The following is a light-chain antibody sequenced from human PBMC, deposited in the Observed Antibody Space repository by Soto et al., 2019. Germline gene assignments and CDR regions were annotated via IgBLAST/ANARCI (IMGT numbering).Light chain of an antibody. CDR2: GAS. CDR3: QQYGNQPQT. V-gene: IGKV3-20*01. J-gene: IGKJ1*01. CDR1: QTVLSSY. Sequence: EIVLTQSPGTLSLSPGEAVTLSCRASQTVLSSYVAWYQQKPGQPPRLLIYGASSRATGIPDRFSGSGSGTDFTLTISRREPQYFGGYNCQQYGNQPQTFGQGTRVE.